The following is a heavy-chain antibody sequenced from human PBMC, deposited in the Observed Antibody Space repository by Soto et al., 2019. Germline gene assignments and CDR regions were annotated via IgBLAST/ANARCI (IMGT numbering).Heavy chain of an antibody. J-gene: IGHJ4*02. V-gene: IGHV1-2*02. CDR3: ARDLAKGGGSAGFDY. CDR2: INPKSVGT. CDR1: GYTFTVYY. Sequence: QVQLVQSGAEVKKPGASVNVSCKASGYTFTVYYMHWLRQAPGQGLEWMGWINPKSVGTMYPQKFQGRVTMTWDTSIRTAYMALTRLRSDDKAVYYCARDLAKGGGSAGFDYWGQGTLVTVSS. D-gene: IGHD1-26*01.